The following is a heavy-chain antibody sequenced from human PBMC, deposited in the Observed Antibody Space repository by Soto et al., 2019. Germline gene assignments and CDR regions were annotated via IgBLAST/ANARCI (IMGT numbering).Heavy chain of an antibody. CDR3: AREGPLGLN. J-gene: IGHJ4*02. V-gene: IGHV1-18*01. CDR2: ISGYNGNT. Sequence: QVQLVQSGAEVKKPGASVKVSCKASGYTFTSYYISWVRQAPGQGLEWMGWISGYNGNTNYAQKRQDRGNMTTDTSTSTAYMELGSLICDGTAVYYCAREGPLGLNWGQGTLVTVSS. D-gene: IGHD6-25*01. CDR1: GYTFTSYY.